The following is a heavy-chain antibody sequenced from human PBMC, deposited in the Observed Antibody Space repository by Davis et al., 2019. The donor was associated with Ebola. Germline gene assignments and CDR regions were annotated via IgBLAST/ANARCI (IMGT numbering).Heavy chain of an antibody. CDR3: ARGSEMANPADGDY. CDR1: GFTFSSYW. V-gene: IGHV3-74*01. J-gene: IGHJ4*02. D-gene: IGHD5-24*01. Sequence: GESLKISCAVSGFTFSSYWMHWVRQAPGKGLVWVSRINSDGSSTSYADSVKGRFTISRDNAKNTLYLQMNSLRAEDTAVYYCARGSEMANPADGDYWGQGTLVTVSS. CDR2: INSDGSST.